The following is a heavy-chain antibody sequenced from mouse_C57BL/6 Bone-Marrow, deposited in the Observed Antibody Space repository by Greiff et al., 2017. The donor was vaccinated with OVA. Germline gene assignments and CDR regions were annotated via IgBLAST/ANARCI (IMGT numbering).Heavy chain of an antibody. J-gene: IGHJ1*03. D-gene: IGHD1-1*01. V-gene: IGHV5-12*01. CDR2: ISNGGGST. CDR1: GFTFSDYY. CDR3: ARHYYYGSPWYFDV. Sequence: EVQGVESGGGLVQPGGSLKLSCAASGFTFSDYYMYWVRQTPEKRLEWVAYISNGGGSTYYPDNVKGRFTISRDNAKNTLYLQMSRLKSEDTAMYYCARHYYYGSPWYFDVWGTGTTVTVSS.